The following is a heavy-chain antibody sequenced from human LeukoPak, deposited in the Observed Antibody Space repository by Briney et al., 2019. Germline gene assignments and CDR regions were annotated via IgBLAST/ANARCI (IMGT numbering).Heavy chain of an antibody. V-gene: IGHV3-33*06. J-gene: IGHJ4*02. CDR3: AKEDYYDSSGYFDY. D-gene: IGHD3-22*01. CDR2: IWYDGSNK. CDR1: GFTFSSYG. Sequence: PGRSLRLSCAASGFTFSSYGMHWVRQAPGKGLEWVAVIWYDGSNKYYADSVKGRFTISRDNSKNTLYLQMNSLRAEDTAVYYSAKEDYYDSSGYFDYWGQGTLVTVSS.